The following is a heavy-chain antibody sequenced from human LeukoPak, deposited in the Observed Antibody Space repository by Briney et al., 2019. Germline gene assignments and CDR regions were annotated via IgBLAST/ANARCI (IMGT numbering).Heavy chain of an antibody. CDR3: ARDPGRYSSSLYYFDY. CDR2: ISFNGGST. D-gene: IGHD6-6*01. J-gene: IGHJ4*02. CDR1: GFIFSSYA. Sequence: GGSLRLSCAASGFIFSSYAMHWVRQAPGKGLEYVSTISFNGGSTYYANSVKGRFTISRDNSKNTLYLQMGSLRAEDMAVYYCARDPGRYSSSLYYFDYWGQGTLVTVSS. V-gene: IGHV3-64*01.